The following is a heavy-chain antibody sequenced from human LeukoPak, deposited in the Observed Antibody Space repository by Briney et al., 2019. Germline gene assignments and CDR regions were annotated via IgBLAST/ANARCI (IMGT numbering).Heavy chain of an antibody. CDR1: GFTFSSYS. Sequence: GGSLRLSCAASGFTFSSYSMNWVRQAPGKGLEWVSYISSDSNTIYYADSVKGRFTISRDNAKNSLYLKMNRLRAEDTAVYYCARGLYGDHGGYWGQGTLVTVSS. CDR3: ARGLYGDHGGY. CDR2: ISSDSNTI. D-gene: IGHD4-17*01. V-gene: IGHV3-48*01. J-gene: IGHJ4*02.